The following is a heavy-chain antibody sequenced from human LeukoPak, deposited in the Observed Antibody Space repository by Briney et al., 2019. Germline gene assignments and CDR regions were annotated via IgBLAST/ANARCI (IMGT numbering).Heavy chain of an antibody. CDR2: SNPANGGR. CDR3: ARGPNWGDSQRDHDY. D-gene: IGHD7-27*01. CDR1: EYTFTYFY. V-gene: IGHV1-2*02. Sequence: ASVKVSCKASEYTFTYFYMDWVRQAPGQGLEWMGCSNPANGGRNYAQKFQDRVTMTRDTSTTTANMELRGLRSDDTAVYFCARGPNWGDSQRDHDYWGQGTLVTVSS. J-gene: IGHJ4*02.